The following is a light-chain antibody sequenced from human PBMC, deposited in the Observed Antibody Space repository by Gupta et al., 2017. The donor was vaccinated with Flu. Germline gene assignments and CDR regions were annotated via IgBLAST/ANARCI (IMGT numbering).Light chain of an antibody. CDR1: QGISSY. CDR2: AAS. J-gene: IGKJ3*01. Sequence: SPSFLSASVGDRVTITCRASQGISSYLAWYQQQPGKAPKLLIYAASTLQSGVPSRFSGRGSGTELTLTISSLQPEDVATYYCQQLESYRAFGHGTKVEIK. CDR3: QQLESYRA. V-gene: IGKV1-9*01.